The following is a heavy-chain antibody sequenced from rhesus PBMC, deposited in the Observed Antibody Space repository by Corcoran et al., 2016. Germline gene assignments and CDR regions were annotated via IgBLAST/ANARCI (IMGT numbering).Heavy chain of an antibody. CDR2: IDGNIVLT. CDR3: VRGPYGASVHEF. J-gene: IGHJ4*01. CDR1: GGSITRYY. Sequence: QVKLQQWGEGLVKPSESLSLTCAVYGGSITRYYWSWGRQTPGKGLEWIANIDGNIVLTNYNPSLKNRVTISKDTSKNQFSLKLNSVTAADTAVYFCVRGPYGASVHEFWGQGVLVTVSS. V-gene: IGHV4-81*01. D-gene: IGHD4-29*01.